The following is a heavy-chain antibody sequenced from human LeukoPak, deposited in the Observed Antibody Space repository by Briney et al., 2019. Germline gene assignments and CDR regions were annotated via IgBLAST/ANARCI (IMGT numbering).Heavy chain of an antibody. CDR3: ARGREAYDYGSGTYYTSYYYYMDV. CDR2: IYTSGST. D-gene: IGHD3-10*01. V-gene: IGHV4-4*07. CDR1: GGSISSYY. J-gene: IGHJ6*03. Sequence: SETLSLTCTVSGGSISSYYWSWIRQPAGKGLEWIGRIYTSGSTNYNPSLKSRVTMSVDTSKNQFSLKLSSVTAADTAVFYCARGREAYDYGSGTYYTSYYYYMDVWDKGTTVAVSS.